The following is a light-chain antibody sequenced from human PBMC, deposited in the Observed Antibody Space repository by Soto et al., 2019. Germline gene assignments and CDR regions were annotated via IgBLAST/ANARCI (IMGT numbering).Light chain of an antibody. Sequence: QSALTQPRSVFGSPGQSVTISCTGTSSDVGGYNYVSWYQQHPGKAPKLMIYDVSKRPSGVPDRFSGDKSGNTASLTISGLQAEDEADYYCCSYAGSYTYYVFGTGTKVTVL. J-gene: IGLJ1*01. CDR1: SSDVGGYNY. CDR3: CSYAGSYTYYV. V-gene: IGLV2-11*01. CDR2: DVS.